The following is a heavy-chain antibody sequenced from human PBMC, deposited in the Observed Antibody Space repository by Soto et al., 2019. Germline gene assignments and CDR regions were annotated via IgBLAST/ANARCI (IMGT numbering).Heavy chain of an antibody. D-gene: IGHD5-12*01. CDR1: GGSFSGYY. CDR3: ARTGAWLRGWFDP. Sequence: QVQLQQWGAGLLKPSETLSLTCAVYGGSFSGYYWSWIRQPPGKGLEWIGEINHSGSTNYNPSLKGRVTISVDTSRHHFSLKLSSVTAADTAVYYCARTGAWLRGWFDPWGQGTLVTVSS. CDR2: INHSGST. V-gene: IGHV4-34*01. J-gene: IGHJ5*02.